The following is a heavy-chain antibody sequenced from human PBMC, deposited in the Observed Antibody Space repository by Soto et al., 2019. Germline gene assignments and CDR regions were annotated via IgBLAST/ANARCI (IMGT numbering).Heavy chain of an antibody. D-gene: IGHD6-6*01. CDR1: GFTLSGYA. V-gene: IGHV3-64*01. J-gene: IGHJ6*03. CDR3: ARRARPDFYYMDV. Sequence: EVQLAESGRGLAQPGGSLRLSCAASGFTLSGYAMDWVRQAPGKGLEYVSGISSNGVGTYYANSVQGRFTISRDNSKNTVYLQMGSLRPEDMAVYYCARRARPDFYYMDVWGKGTTVTVSS. CDR2: ISSNGVGT.